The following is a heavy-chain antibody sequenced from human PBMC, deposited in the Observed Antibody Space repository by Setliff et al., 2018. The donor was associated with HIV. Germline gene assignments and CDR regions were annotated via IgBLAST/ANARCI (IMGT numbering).Heavy chain of an antibody. J-gene: IGHJ6*02. D-gene: IGHD4-17*01. V-gene: IGHV4-30-4*08. CDR1: GGSISSSSYY. Sequence: PSETLSLTCTVSGGSISSSSYYWGWIRQPPGKGLEWIGYIYYSGSIYYNPSLKSRVTISIDTSKNQFSLKLSSVTAADTAVYYCARAPLSRLRSYYYYYGMDVWGQGTTVTVSS. CDR2: IYYSGSI. CDR3: ARAPLSRLRSYYYYYGMDV.